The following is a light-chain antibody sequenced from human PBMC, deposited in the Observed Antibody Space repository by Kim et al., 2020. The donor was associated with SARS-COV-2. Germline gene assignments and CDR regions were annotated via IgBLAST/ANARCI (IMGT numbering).Light chain of an antibody. J-gene: IGKJ5*01. V-gene: IGKV3-15*01. Sequence: EVVLTQSPVTLSVSPGERATLSCRASQSVASNLAWYQQKPGQAPRLLIYDASTRATGLPARFSGSGSGTEFTLTISSLQSEDFAVYYCQQYNNWPPSTFGQGTRLEIK. CDR1: QSVASN. CDR3: QQYNNWPPST. CDR2: DAS.